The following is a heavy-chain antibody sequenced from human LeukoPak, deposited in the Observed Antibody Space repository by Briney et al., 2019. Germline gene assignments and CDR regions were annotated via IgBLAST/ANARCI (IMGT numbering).Heavy chain of an antibody. CDR2: IYYSGST. CDR1: GASISSGGYY. CDR3: ALGYCGGGSCYAREYFQH. Sequence: PSETLSLTCTVSGASISSGGYYWTWIRQHPGKGLEWIGYIYYSGSTYYNPSLKSRVTISVDTSKNQFSLKLSSVTAADTAVYYRALGYCGGGSCYAREYFQHWGQGTLVTVSS. D-gene: IGHD2-15*01. V-gene: IGHV4-31*03. J-gene: IGHJ1*01.